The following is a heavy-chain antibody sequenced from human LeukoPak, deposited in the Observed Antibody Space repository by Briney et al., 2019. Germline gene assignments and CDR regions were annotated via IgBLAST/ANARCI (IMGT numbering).Heavy chain of an antibody. CDR1: GGSMNNYY. V-gene: IGHV4-59*08. CDR2: SYYSGST. J-gene: IGHJ4*02. Sequence: SETLSLTCTVSGGSMNNYYWKWIRQPPGKGLEWIGYSYYSGSTNYNPSLKSRVNISVDTSKNQFSLNLSSVTAADTAVYYCASLGSVAMPFDYWGQGTLVTVSS. CDR3: ASLGSVAMPFDY. D-gene: IGHD2-2*01.